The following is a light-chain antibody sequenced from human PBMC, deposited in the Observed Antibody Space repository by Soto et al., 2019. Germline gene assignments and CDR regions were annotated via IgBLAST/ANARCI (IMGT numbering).Light chain of an antibody. J-gene: IGLJ3*02. CDR3: ATWSDSLKGWV. CDR2: AND. Sequence: QSVLTQPPSASRTPGQRVTIPCSGSSSDIGSNSVNWYQQLPGAAPRLLIYANDLRPSGVPDRFSASKSGTSASLAISGVRSEDEAFYYCATWSDSLKGWVFGGGTKVTVL. V-gene: IGLV1-44*01. CDR1: SSDIGSNS.